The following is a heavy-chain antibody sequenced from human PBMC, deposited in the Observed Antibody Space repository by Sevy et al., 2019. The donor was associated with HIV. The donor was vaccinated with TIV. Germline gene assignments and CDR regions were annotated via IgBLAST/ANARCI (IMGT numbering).Heavy chain of an antibody. CDR1: GFTFDDYG. J-gene: IGHJ6*02. V-gene: IGHV3-20*01. Sequence: GGSLRLSCAASGFTFDDYGMSWVRQAPGNGLEWVSGINWNGGSTGYADSVKGRFTISRDNAKNSLYLQMNSLRAEDTALYHCARDRSDFWSGYSPPDVSGQGTSVTVSS. D-gene: IGHD3-3*01. CDR2: INWNGGST. CDR3: ARDRSDFWSGYSPPDV.